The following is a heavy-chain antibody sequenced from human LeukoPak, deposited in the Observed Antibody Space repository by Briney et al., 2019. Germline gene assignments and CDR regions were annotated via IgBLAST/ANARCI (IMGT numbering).Heavy chain of an antibody. Sequence: PSETLSLTCTVSGGSISSSSYYWGWIRQPPGKGLEWIGSIYYSGSTYYNPSLKSRVTISVDTSKNQFSLKLSSVTAADTAVYYCATHIVVVGFDPWGQGTLVTVSS. J-gene: IGHJ5*02. CDR1: GGSISSSSYY. CDR2: IYYSGST. D-gene: IGHD2-21*01. V-gene: IGHV4-39*07. CDR3: ATHIVVVGFDP.